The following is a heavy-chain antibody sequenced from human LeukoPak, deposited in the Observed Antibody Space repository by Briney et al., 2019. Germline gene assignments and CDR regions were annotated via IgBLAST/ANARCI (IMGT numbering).Heavy chain of an antibody. CDR3: ARELVATGVLSSY. CDR1: GGSIISYY. J-gene: IGHJ4*02. Sequence: PSETLSLTCTVSGGSIISYYWSWIRQPPGKGLEWIGYIYYSGSTNYNPSLKSRVTISVDTSKNQFSLKLSSVTAADTAVYYCARELVATGVLSSYCSQACLVTLSS. D-gene: IGHD5-12*01. V-gene: IGHV4-59*01. CDR2: IYYSGST.